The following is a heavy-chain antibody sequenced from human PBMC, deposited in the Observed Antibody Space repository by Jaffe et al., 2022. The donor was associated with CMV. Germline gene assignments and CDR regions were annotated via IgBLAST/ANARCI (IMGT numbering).Heavy chain of an antibody. CDR1: GFSFSYYE. Sequence: EAQLVESGGGLVQPGGSLRLSCAASGFSFSYYEMNWVRQAPGKGLEWVAYISSVGSGSRKFYADSVKGRFTVSRDNAENSLYLQMNSLRAEDTAVYYCARDLWVPNVEPGAFDVWGQGTMVTVSS. D-gene: IGHD1-26*01. J-gene: IGHJ3*01. V-gene: IGHV3-48*03. CDR3: ARDLWVPNVEPGAFDV. CDR2: ISSVGSGSRK.